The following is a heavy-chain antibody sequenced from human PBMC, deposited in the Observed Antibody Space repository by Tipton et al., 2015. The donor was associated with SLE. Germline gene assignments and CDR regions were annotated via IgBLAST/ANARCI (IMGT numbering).Heavy chain of an antibody. CDR3: ARDPYYYDSSGYYNAFDI. V-gene: IGHV4-59*12. CDR1: GGSISSYY. Sequence: TLSLTCTVSGGSISSYYWSWIRQPPGKGLEWIGYIYYSGSTNYNPSLKSRVTISVDTSKNQFSLKLSSVTAADTAVYYCARDPYYYDSSGYYNAFDIWGQGTMVTVSS. J-gene: IGHJ3*02. CDR2: IYYSGST. D-gene: IGHD3-22*01.